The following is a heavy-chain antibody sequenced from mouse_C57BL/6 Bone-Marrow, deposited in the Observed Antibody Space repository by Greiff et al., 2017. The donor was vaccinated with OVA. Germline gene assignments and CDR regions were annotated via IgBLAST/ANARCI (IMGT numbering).Heavy chain of an antibody. CDR3: TGSSYYYGSRAY. J-gene: IGHJ3*01. V-gene: IGHV6-3*01. D-gene: IGHD1-1*01. CDR2: IRLKSDNYAT. CDR1: GFTFSNYW. Sequence: EVQRVESGGGLVQPGGSMKLSCVASGFTFSNYWMNWVRQSPEKGLEWVAQIRLKSDNYATHYAESVKGRFTISRDDSKSSVYLQMNNLRAEDTGIYYCTGSSYYYGSRAYWGQGTLVTVSA.